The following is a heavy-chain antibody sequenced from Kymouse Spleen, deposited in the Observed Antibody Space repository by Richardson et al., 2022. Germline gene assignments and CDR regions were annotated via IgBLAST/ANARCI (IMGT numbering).Heavy chain of an antibody. CDR1: GFTFSSYG. J-gene: IGHJ4*02. Sequence: QVQLVESGGGVVQPGRSLRLSCAASGFTFSSYGMHWVRQAPGKGLEWVAVISYDGSNKYYADSVKGRFTISRDNSKNTLYLQMNSLRAEDTAVYYCAKDREYSSSGLVDYWGQGTLVTVSS. V-gene: IGHV3-30*18. CDR2: ISYDGSNK. D-gene: IGHD6-6*01. CDR3: AKDREYSSSGLVDY.